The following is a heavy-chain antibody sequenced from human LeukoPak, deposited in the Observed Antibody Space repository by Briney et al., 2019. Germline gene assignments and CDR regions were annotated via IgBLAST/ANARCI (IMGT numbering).Heavy chain of an antibody. J-gene: IGHJ6*02. V-gene: IGHV1-3*01. Sequence: ASVKVSCKASGYTFTSYAIHWVRQAPGQRLEWMGWIIAGNGDARYSQKFQGRVTITRDTSTSTAYMELRSLRSDDTAVYSCAREASSFSGYCSGGSCQRVPMDVWGQGTTVTVSS. CDR1: GYTFTSYA. CDR2: IIAGNGDA. D-gene: IGHD2-15*01. CDR3: AREASSFSGYCSGGSCQRVPMDV.